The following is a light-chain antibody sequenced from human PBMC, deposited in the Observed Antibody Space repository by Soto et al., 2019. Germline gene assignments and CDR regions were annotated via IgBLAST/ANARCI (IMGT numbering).Light chain of an antibody. CDR2: AAS. J-gene: IGKJ1*01. Sequence: VLLTQTPGTLSFSPGARATLSCRASHTNHSNYFAWYQQKPGQAPRLLIYAASTRATGIPDGFSGSGSGTDFTLSISRLEPEDFAVYYCQLYGTSPKPFGQGTKVDIK. V-gene: IGKV3-20*01. CDR3: QLYGTSPKP. CDR1: HTNHSNY.